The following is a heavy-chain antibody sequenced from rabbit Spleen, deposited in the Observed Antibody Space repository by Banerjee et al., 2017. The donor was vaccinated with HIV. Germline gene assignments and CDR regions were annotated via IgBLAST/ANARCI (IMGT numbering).Heavy chain of an antibody. CDR1: GFDFSSYS. CDR3: ARNANGGWDL. Sequence: QLEETGGGLVQPGGSLTLSCKTSGFDFSSYSMSWVRQAPGKGLEWIGAIYTGRGGTDYANWVNGRFTISSDNAQYTVDLQMNSLTAADTATYFCARNANGGWDLWGPGTLVTVS. CDR2: IYTGRGGT. D-gene: IGHD4-1*01. J-gene: IGHJ4*01. V-gene: IGHV1S7*01.